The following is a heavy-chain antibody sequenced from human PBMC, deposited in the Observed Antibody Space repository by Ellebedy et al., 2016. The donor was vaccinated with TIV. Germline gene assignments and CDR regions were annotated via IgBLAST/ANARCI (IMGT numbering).Heavy chain of an antibody. V-gene: IGHV3-74*01. CDR1: GFSFSWHW. CDR2: INNDGTAT. J-gene: IGHJ4*02. Sequence: GGSLRLSXAASGFSFSWHWMHWVRQAPGKGLVWVSRINNDGTATTYADSVKGRFTISRDNSKNTLYLQMNSLRAEDMAVYYCARDRWLVLGGDYWGQGTLVTVSS. CDR3: ARDRWLVLGGDY. D-gene: IGHD6-19*01.